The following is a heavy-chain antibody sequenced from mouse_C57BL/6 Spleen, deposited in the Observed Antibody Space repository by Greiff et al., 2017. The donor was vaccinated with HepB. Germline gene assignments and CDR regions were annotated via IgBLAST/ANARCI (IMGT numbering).Heavy chain of an antibody. D-gene: IGHD2-1*01. V-gene: IGHV3-6*01. Sequence: DVKLQESGPGLVKPSQSLSLTCSVTGYSITSGYYWNWIRQFPGNKLEWMGYISYDGSNNYNPSLKNRISITRDTSKNQFFLKLNSVTTEDTATYYYARESGNYVPFAYWGQGTLVTVSA. J-gene: IGHJ3*01. CDR3: ARESGNYVPFAY. CDR2: ISYDGSN. CDR1: GYSITSGYY.